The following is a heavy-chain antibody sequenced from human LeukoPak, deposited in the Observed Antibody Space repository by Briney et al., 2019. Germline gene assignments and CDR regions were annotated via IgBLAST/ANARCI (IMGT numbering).Heavy chain of an antibody. Sequence: PSETLSLTCAVYGGSFSGYYWSWIRQPPGKGLEWIGEINHSGSTNYNPSLKSRVTISVDTSKNQFSLKLSSVTAADTAVYYCARVVAATPDKGPWGQGTLVTVSS. CDR2: INHSGST. CDR1: GGSFSGYY. D-gene: IGHD2-15*01. V-gene: IGHV4-34*01. J-gene: IGHJ5*02. CDR3: ARVVAATPDKGP.